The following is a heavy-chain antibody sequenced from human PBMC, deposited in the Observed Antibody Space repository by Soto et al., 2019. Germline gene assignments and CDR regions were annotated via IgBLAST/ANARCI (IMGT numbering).Heavy chain of an antibody. Sequence: GVSLRLSCAPAGITLSSYSINCDRQAPGKGVEWLSFSSGGGSKRCYADSVKGRFTSSRKKSKNSLFLQINSLRDKDTAIFYGAKERRRERWDLDYWGQGTLVTVSS. CDR2: SSGGGSKR. V-gene: IGHV3-23*01. D-gene: IGHD1-1*01. CDR1: GITLSSYS. CDR3: AKERRRERWDLDY. J-gene: IGHJ4*02.